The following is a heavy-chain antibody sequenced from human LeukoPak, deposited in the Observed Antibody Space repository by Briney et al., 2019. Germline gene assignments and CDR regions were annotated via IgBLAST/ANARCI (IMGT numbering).Heavy chain of an antibody. CDR3: ARLIRSTAWGGGWFDP. CDR2: ISAYNGNT. D-gene: IGHD7-27*01. Sequence: ASVKVSCKASGYTFTSYGISWVRQAPGQGLEWMGWISAYNGNTNYARKLQGRVTMTTDTSTSTAYMELRSLRSDDTAVYYCARLIRSTAWGGGWFDPWGQGTLVTVSS. CDR1: GYTFTSYG. J-gene: IGHJ5*02. V-gene: IGHV1-18*01.